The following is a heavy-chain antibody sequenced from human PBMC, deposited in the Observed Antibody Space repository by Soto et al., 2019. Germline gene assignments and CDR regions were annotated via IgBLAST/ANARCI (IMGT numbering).Heavy chain of an antibody. J-gene: IGHJ5*02. CDR3: ARSSPGVVDYYDSSGDLNWFDP. D-gene: IGHD3-22*01. Sequence: ASVKVSCKDSGCTFTSYGISWVRPAPGQGLEWMGWISAYNGNTNYAQKLQGRVTMTTDTSTSTAYMELSSLRSEDTAVYYCARSSPGVVDYYDSSGDLNWFDPWGQGTLVTVSS. V-gene: IGHV1-18*04. CDR2: ISAYNGNT. CDR1: GCTFTSYG.